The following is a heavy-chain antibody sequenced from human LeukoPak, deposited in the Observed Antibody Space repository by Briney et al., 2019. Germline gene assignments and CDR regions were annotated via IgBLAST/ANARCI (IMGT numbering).Heavy chain of an antibody. V-gene: IGHV1-69*05. CDR2: IIPIFGTA. D-gene: IGHD6-19*01. Sequence: SVKVSCKASGGTLSSYAISWVRQAPGQGLEWMGGIIPIFGTANYAQEFQGRVTITTDESTSTAYMELSSLRSEDTAVYYCAREARSGWPTGDYWGQGTLVTVSS. CDR1: GGTLSSYA. CDR3: AREARSGWPTGDY. J-gene: IGHJ4*02.